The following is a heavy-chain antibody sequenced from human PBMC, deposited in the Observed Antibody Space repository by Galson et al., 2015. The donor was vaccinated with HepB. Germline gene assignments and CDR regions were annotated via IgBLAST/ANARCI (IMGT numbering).Heavy chain of an antibody. CDR3: AGWIGIGRKYYDAFDI. CDR1: GYSFTSYW. V-gene: IGHV5-51*01. D-gene: IGHD2/OR15-2a*01. CDR2: IYPGDSDT. J-gene: IGHJ3*02. Sequence: QSGAEVKKPGESLKISCKGSGYSFTSYWIGWVRQMPGKGLEWMGIIYPGDSDTRYSPSFHGQVTISVDKSISAAYLQWSSLKASYTAMYFCAGWIGIGRKYYDAFDIWGQRTLVTVSS.